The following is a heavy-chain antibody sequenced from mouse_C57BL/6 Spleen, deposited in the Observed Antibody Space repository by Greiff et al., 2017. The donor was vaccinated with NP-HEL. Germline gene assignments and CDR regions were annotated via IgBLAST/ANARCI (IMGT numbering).Heavy chain of an antibody. Sequence: VQLQQSGAELVKPGASVKMSCKASGYTFTTYPLEWMKQNHGQSLEWIGNFHPYNDDTKYNEKFKGKATLTVEKSSSTVYLELSRLTSDDSAVYYCARGYDYDGYWYFDVWGTGTTVTVSS. D-gene: IGHD2-4*01. V-gene: IGHV1-47*01. CDR3: ARGYDYDGYWYFDV. CDR1: GYTFTTYP. CDR2: FHPYNDDT. J-gene: IGHJ1*03.